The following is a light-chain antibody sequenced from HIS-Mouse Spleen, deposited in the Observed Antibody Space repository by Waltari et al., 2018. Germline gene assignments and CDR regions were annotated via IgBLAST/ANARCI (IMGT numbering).Light chain of an antibody. CDR2: DAS. CDR3: QQYDNLPFT. V-gene: IGKV1-33*01. Sequence: DIQMTQSPSSLSASVGDRVTITCRASQGISSYLAWYQQKPGKAPKLLIYDASNLETGVPSRFSGSGSGTDFTFTISSLQPEDIATYYCQQYDNLPFTFGPGTKVDIK. CDR1: QGISSY. J-gene: IGKJ3*01.